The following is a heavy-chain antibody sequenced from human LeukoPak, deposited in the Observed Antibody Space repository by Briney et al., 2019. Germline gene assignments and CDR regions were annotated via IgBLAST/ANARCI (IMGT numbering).Heavy chain of an antibody. V-gene: IGHV3-23*01. J-gene: IGHJ4*02. CDR2: ISCDGSGT. Sequence: GGSLRLSCAASGFTFSDYAMSWGRQAPGQGLEWVSTISCDGSGTYYADSVTGRFTISRDNSKNTLCLQINSLRDEDSAVYYCATDRERDPSVYYLVGGQGTLITVSS. D-gene: IGHD3-22*01. CDR1: GFTFSDYA. CDR3: ATDRERDPSVYYLV.